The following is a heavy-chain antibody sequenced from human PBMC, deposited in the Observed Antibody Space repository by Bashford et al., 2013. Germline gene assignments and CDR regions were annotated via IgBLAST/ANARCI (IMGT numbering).Heavy chain of an antibody. J-gene: IGHJ4*02. D-gene: IGHD3-10*01. CDR2: ISGSGRRT. Sequence: VRQAPGKGLEWVSAISGSGRRTFYADSVKGRFTISRDNSRNTLYLQMSSLRAEDTAVYYCAKEFDSRYYGSGSLFDSWGQGTLVTVSS. V-gene: IGHV3-23*01. CDR3: AKEFDSRYYGSGSLFDS.